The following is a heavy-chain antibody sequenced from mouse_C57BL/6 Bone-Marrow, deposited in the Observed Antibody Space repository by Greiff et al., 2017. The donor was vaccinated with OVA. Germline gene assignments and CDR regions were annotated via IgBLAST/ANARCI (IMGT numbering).Heavy chain of an antibody. CDR3: ARFPVITTVVAKDY. Sequence: QVQLKESGAELVMPGASVKLSCKASGYTFTSYWMHWVKQRPGQGLEWIGEIDPSDSYTNYNQKFKGKSTLTVDNSSSTAYMQLSSLTSEDSAVYYCARFPVITTVVAKDYWGQGTTLTVSS. CDR2: IDPSDSYT. V-gene: IGHV1-69*01. CDR1: GYTFTSYW. D-gene: IGHD1-1*01. J-gene: IGHJ2*01.